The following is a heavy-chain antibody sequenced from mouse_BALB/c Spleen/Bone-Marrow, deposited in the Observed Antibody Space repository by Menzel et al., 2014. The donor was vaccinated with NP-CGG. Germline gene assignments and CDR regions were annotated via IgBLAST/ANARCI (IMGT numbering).Heavy chain of an antibody. CDR2: IDPANGNT. CDR1: GFNIKDTY. CDR3: ARGYYYGSSSWFAY. J-gene: IGHJ3*01. Sequence: VQLQQSGAGLVKPGASVKLSCTASGFNIKDTYMHWVKQRPEQGLEWIGRIDPANGNTKYDPKFQGKATITADTSSNTAYLQLSSLTSEDTAVYYCARGYYYGSSSWFAYWGQGTLVTVSA. V-gene: IGHV14-3*02. D-gene: IGHD1-1*01.